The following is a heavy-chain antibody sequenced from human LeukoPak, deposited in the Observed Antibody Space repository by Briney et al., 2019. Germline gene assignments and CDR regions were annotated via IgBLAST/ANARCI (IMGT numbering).Heavy chain of an antibody. CDR1: GFTFSSYA. CDR2: ISGSGGST. V-gene: IGHV3-23*01. CDR3: AKDYYDSSGSYYFDY. Sequence: GGSLRLSRAASGFTFSSYAMSWVRQAPGKGLEWVSAISGSGGSTCYADSVKGRFTISRDNSKNTLYLQMNSLRAEDTAVYYCAKDYYDSSGSYYFDYWGQGTLVTVSS. D-gene: IGHD3-22*01. J-gene: IGHJ4*02.